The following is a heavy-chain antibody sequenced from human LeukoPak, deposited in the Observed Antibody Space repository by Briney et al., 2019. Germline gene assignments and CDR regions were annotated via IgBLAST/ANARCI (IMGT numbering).Heavy chain of an antibody. D-gene: IGHD6-13*01. CDR1: GGTLSSYA. CDR3: ARDSMYSSSWETEYFQH. J-gene: IGHJ1*01. V-gene: IGHV1-69*04. Sequence: ASVKVCCKASGGTLSSYAISWVRQAPGQGLEWMGRIIPILGIANYAQKFQGRVTITADKSTSTAYMELSSLRSEDTAVYYCARDSMYSSSWETEYFQHWGQGTLVTVSS. CDR2: IIPILGIA.